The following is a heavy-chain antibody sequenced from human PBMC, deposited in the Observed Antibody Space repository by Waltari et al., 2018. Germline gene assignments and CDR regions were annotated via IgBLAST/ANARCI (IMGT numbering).Heavy chain of an antibody. CDR1: GGTFSSYA. CDR3: AGTTKWEYQLLWGDGDFDY. J-gene: IGHJ4*02. Sequence: QVQLVQSGAEMKKPGSSVKVSCKASGGTFSSYAISWVRQAPGQGLEWMGRIIPIFGTANYAQKFQGRVTITADKSTSTAYMELSSLRSEDTDVYYCAGTTKWEYQLLWGDGDFDYWGQGTLVTVSS. CDR2: IIPIFGTA. V-gene: IGHV1-69*13. D-gene: IGHD2-2*01.